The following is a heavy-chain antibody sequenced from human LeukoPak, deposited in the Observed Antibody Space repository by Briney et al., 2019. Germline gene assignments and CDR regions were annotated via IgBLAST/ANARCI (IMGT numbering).Heavy chain of an antibody. V-gene: IGHV4-59*01. Sequence: SETLSLTCAVYGGSFSGYYWSWIRQPPGKGLEWIGYIYYSGATNYNPPLNSRVTISIDTSKNQFSLKLNSVTAADTAVYYCARRSSSGPVDYWGQGTLVTVSS. D-gene: IGHD6-6*01. CDR2: IYYSGAT. J-gene: IGHJ4*02. CDR3: ARRSSSGPVDY. CDR1: GGSFSGYY.